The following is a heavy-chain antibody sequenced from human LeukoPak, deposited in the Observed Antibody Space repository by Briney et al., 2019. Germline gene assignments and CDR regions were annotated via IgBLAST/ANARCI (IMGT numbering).Heavy chain of an antibody. V-gene: IGHV3-30*04. Sequence: PGGSLRLSCAASGFTFSSYAMHWVRQAPGKGLEWVAVISYDGSNKYYADSVKGRFTISRDNSKNTLYLQMNSLRAEDTAVYYCARMYCSSTSCSVNWFDPWGQGTLVTVSS. CDR3: ARMYCSSTSCSVNWFDP. CDR2: ISYDGSNK. D-gene: IGHD2-2*01. J-gene: IGHJ5*02. CDR1: GFTFSSYA.